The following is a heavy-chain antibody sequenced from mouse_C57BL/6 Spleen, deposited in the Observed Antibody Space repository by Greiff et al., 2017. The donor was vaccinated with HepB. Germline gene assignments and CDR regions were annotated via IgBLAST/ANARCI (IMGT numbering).Heavy chain of an antibody. CDR3: ARFITTVQATGFAY. V-gene: IGHV1-64*01. CDR2: IHPNSGST. CDR1: GYTFTSYW. Sequence: QVQLQQPGAELVKPGASVKLSCKASGYTFTSYWMHWVKQRPGQGLEWIGMIHPNSGSTNYNEKFKSKATLTVDKSSSTAYMQLISLTSEDSAVYYCARFITTVQATGFAYWGQGTLVTVSA. D-gene: IGHD1-1*01. J-gene: IGHJ3*01.